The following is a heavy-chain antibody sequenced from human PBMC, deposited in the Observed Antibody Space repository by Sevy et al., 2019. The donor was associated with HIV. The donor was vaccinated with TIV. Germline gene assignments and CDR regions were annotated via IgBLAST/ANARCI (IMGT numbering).Heavy chain of an antibody. D-gene: IGHD3-10*01. Sequence: SETLSLTCTVSGGSISTDSWNWIRQPAGKGLEWFGRIYSSGRTNYNPALKSRVTVSVDTSKNQFSLKLRSVTAADTAVYYCARGARGGGVDVWGQGTTVTVSS. CDR3: ARGARGGGVDV. CDR2: IYSSGRT. V-gene: IGHV4-4*07. J-gene: IGHJ6*02. CDR1: GGSISTDS.